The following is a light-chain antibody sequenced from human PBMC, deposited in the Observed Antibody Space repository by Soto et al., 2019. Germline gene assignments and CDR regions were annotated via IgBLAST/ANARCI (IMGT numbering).Light chain of an antibody. V-gene: IGKV3-15*01. CDR1: QSVSSN. J-gene: IGKJ1*01. CDR2: GTS. CDR3: EQHNISTRT. Sequence: EIVMTQSPATLSVSPGERATLSCRASQSVSSNLAWYQQKPGQAPRLLIYGTSTRATGVPARFSGSGSGTEFTLTISSLQSEDCSGYHREQHNISTRTF.